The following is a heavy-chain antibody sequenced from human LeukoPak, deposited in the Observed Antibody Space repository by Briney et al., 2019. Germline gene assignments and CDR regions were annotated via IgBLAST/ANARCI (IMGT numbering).Heavy chain of an antibody. Sequence: SETLSLTCTVSGDTISHYWWAWIRQPPGKGLEWIGYIYYSGTHTSYNPSLKSRVTISMDTSRNQFSLKLSSVTAADTAVYYCARDSRGGGPDFDYWGQGTLVTVSS. J-gene: IGHJ4*02. CDR3: ARDSRGGGPDFDY. V-gene: IGHV4-59*01. D-gene: IGHD3-16*01. CDR2: IYYSGTHT. CDR1: GDTISHYW.